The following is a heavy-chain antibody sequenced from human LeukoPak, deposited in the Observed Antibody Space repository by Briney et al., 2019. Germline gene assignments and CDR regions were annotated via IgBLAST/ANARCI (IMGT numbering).Heavy chain of an antibody. V-gene: IGHV1-2*02. CDR2: INPNRGGT. J-gene: IGHJ5*02. CDR1: GYTFTGYY. Sequence: PMASVKVSCKASGYTFTGYYMHWVRQAPGQGLEWMGWINPNRGGTNYAQKFQGRVTMTRDTSISTAYMELSRLRSDDTAVYYCARVPAAQGYWFDPWGQGTLVTVSS. D-gene: IGHD2-2*01. CDR3: ARVPAAQGYWFDP.